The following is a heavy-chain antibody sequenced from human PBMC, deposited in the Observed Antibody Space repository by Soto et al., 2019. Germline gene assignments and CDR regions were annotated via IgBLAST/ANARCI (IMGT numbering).Heavy chain of an antibody. CDR2: IIPIFGTA. CDR3: ARAPYSSGWYVGYFDY. V-gene: IGHV1-69*01. J-gene: IGHJ4*02. Sequence: QGQLVRFGAEGKKPGSSVKVSSKASGGTFSSYAISWVRQAPGQGLEWMGGIIPIFGTANYAQKFQGRVTITADESTSTAYMELSSLRSEDTAVYYCARAPYSSGWYVGYFDYWGQGTLVTVSS. D-gene: IGHD6-19*01. CDR1: GGTFSSYA.